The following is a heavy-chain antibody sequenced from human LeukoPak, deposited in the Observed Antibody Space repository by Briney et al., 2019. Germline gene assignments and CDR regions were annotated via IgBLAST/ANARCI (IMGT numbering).Heavy chain of an antibody. CDR1: GFTVSSNY. D-gene: IGHD3-22*01. CDR3: ARDRYYYDSSGLVDAFDI. CDR2: IYSGGST. V-gene: IGHV3-53*01. Sequence: GGSLRLSCGASGFTVSSNYMSWVRQAPGKGLEWVSVIYSGGSTYYADSVKGRFTISRDNSKNTLYLQMNSLRAEDTAVYYCARDRYYYDSSGLVDAFDIWGQGTMVTVSS. J-gene: IGHJ3*02.